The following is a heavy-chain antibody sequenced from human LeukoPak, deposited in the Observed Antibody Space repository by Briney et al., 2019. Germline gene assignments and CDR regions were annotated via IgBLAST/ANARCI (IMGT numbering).Heavy chain of an antibody. CDR1: GGSFSGYY. V-gene: IGHV4-34*01. J-gene: IGHJ6*02. CDR2: INHSGST. CDR3: AKPSSWYYYYGMDV. Sequence: NPSETLSLTCAVYGGSFSGYYWSWIRQPPGKGREWIGEINHSGSTNYNPSLKSRVTISVDTSKNQFSLKLSSVTAADTAVYYCAKPSSWYYYYGMDVWGQGTTVTVSS. D-gene: IGHD6-13*01.